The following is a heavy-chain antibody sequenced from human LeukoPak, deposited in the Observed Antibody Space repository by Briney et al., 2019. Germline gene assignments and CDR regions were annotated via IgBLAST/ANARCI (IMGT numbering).Heavy chain of an antibody. V-gene: IGHV1-2*02. CDR3: ARGYMVGDRDY. D-gene: IGHD1-26*01. Sequence: GASVKVSCKASGYTFTSYGISWVRQAPGQGLEWMGWINPNSGGTNYAQKFQGRVTMTRDTSISTAYMELSRLRSDDTAVYYCARGYMVGDRDYWGQGTLVTVSS. CDR1: GYTFTSYG. J-gene: IGHJ4*02. CDR2: INPNSGGT.